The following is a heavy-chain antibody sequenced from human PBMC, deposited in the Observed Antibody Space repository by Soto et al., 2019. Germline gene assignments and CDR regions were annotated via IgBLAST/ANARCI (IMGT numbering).Heavy chain of an antibody. CDR2: MNPNSGNT. V-gene: IGHV1-8*02. Sequence: GASVKVSCKTSGYTFTDYYMYWVRQATGQGLEWMGWMNPNSGNTGYAQKFQGRVTMTRNTSISTAYMELSSLRSEDTAVYYCARGKLYYDFWSGYPRAYYYGMDVWGQGTTVTVSS. CDR1: GYTFTDYY. J-gene: IGHJ6*02. CDR3: ARGKLYYDFWSGYPRAYYYGMDV. D-gene: IGHD3-3*01.